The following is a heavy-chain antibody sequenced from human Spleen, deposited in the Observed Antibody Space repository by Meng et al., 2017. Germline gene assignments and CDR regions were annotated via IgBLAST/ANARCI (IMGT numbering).Heavy chain of an antibody. Sequence: SETLSLTCTVSGGSISSYYWSWIRQHPGKGLEWIGYIYYSGSTYYNPSLKSRVTISVDTSKNQFSLKLSSVTAADTAVYYCARSGILIRGIFTGNFDYWGQGALVTVSS. J-gene: IGHJ4*02. CDR2: IYYSGST. CDR1: GGSISSYY. D-gene: IGHD3-10*01. CDR3: ARSGILIRGIFTGNFDY. V-gene: IGHV4-59*06.